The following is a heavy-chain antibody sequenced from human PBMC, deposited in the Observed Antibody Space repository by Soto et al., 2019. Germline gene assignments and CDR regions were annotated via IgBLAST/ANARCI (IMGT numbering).Heavy chain of an antibody. J-gene: IGHJ4*02. CDR1: GFSLSNARMG. V-gene: IGHV2-26*01. D-gene: IGHD3-3*01. CDR2: IFSNDEK. Sequence: SGPTLVNPTETLTLTCTVSGFSLSNARMGVSWIRQPPGKALEWLAHIFSNDEKSYSTSLKSRLTISKDTSKSQVVLTVTNMDPVDTATYYCARIRTIFGVVTYYFDYWGQGTLVTVSS. CDR3: ARIRTIFGVVTYYFDY.